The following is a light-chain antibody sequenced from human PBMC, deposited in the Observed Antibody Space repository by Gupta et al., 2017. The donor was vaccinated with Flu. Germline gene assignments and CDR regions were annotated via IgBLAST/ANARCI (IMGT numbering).Light chain of an antibody. J-gene: IGKJ1*01. Sequence: PSFLSASVGERVSITCRASQGITSNLAWYQQKPGKAPKLLIYAASTLQSGVPSRFSGSGSGTEFTLTISSLQPEDFATYYCQQVNSYPRTFGQGTKVEIK. CDR2: AAS. CDR3: QQVNSYPRT. CDR1: QGITSN. V-gene: IGKV1-9*01.